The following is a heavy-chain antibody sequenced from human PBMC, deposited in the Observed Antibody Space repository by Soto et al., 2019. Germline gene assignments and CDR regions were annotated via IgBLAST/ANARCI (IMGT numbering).Heavy chain of an antibody. J-gene: IGHJ4*02. CDR3: ASLGGCGGDCYYYFDY. D-gene: IGHD2-21*02. V-gene: IGHV3-48*03. CDR2: ISSSGSTI. Sequence: GGSLRLSCAASGFTFSSYEMNWVRQAPGKGLEWVSYISSSGSTIYYADSVKGRFTISRDNAKNSLYLQVNSLRAEDTAVYYCASLGGCGGDCYYYFDYWGQGTLVTAPQ. CDR1: GFTFSSYE.